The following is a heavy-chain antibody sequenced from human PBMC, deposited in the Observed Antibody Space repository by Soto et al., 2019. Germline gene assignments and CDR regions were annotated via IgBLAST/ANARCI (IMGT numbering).Heavy chain of an antibody. CDR1: GYSISGGSY. D-gene: IGHD6-19*01. J-gene: IGHJ4*01. CDR2: IYHGGTT. CDR3: ARVHVMVVAGSTFDY. Sequence: PSETLSLTCTVSGYSISGGSYWAWIRQPPGKGPEWIASIYHGGTTFYNPSLKSRITISVDTSNNQFPLKLTSVTAADTAVYYCARVHVMVVAGSTFDYWGHGTLVTVSS. V-gene: IGHV4-38-2*02.